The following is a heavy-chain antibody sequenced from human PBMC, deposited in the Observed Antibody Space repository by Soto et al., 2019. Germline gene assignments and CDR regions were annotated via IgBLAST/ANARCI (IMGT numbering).Heavy chain of an antibody. V-gene: IGHV3-33*01. CDR3: ARDCAGYSSGWYQRGGFDY. CDR1: GFTFSSYG. D-gene: IGHD6-19*01. Sequence: GSLRLSCGASGFTFSSYGMHWVRQAPGKALEWVSVIWYDSSNKYYADSVKDGYTISRDNSKNTRYLQMNSLRAEDTAVYYCARDCAGYSSGWYQRGGFDYWGQGTLVTVFS. CDR2: IWYDSSNK. J-gene: IGHJ4*02.